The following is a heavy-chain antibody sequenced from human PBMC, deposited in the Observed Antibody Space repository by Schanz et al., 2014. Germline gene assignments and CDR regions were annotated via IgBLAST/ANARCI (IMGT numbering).Heavy chain of an antibody. J-gene: IGHJ4*02. V-gene: IGHV3-74*01. Sequence: VQLVESGGELVQPGGSLRLSCAASGFTFSSYWMHWVRQAPGKGLVWVSRIDRDGSRTNYADSVKGRFTISRDNAKNSLYLQMNSLRAEDTAVYYCARDKGGYYPFDYWGQGTLVTVSS. CDR2: IDRDGSRT. CDR1: GFTFSSYW. CDR3: ARDKGGYYPFDY. D-gene: IGHD3-3*01.